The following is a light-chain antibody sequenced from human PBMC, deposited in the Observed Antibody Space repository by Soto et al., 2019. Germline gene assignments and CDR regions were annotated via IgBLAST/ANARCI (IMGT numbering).Light chain of an antibody. CDR3: SSFTSTSTYV. CDR1: TSDIGTYNF. Sequence: QSALTQPASVSGSPGQSITISCTGTTSDIGTYNFVSWYLQYPGKAPKLLIYDDIKRPSGVSNRFSGSKSGNTASLTISGVQAEDEADYYCSSFTSTSTYVFGTGTKLTVL. CDR2: DDI. J-gene: IGLJ1*01. V-gene: IGLV2-14*02.